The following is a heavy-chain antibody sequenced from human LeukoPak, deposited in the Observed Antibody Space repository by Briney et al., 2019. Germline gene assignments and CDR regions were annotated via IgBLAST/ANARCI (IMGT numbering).Heavy chain of an antibody. D-gene: IGHD6-19*01. J-gene: IGHJ4*02. Sequence: PGGSLRLSCAASGFTFDDYAMHWVRQAPGKGLEWVSGISWNSGSIGYADSVKGRFTISRDNAKNSLYLQMNSLRAEDTALYYCAKGGSSGPYRDFDYWGQGTLVTVSS. CDR2: ISWNSGSI. CDR1: GFTFDDYA. CDR3: AKGGSSGPYRDFDY. V-gene: IGHV3-9*01.